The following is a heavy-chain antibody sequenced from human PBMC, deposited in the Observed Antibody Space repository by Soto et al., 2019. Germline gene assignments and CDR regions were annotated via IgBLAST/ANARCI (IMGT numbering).Heavy chain of an antibody. J-gene: IGHJ5*02. CDR3: ARGKGYYYGSGRFDP. CDR2: INHSGST. V-gene: IGHV4-34*01. Sequence: SETLSLTCAVYGGSFSGYYWSWIRQPPGKGLEWIGEINHSGSTNYNPSLKSRVTISVDTSKNQFSLKLSSVTAADTAVYYCARGKGYYYGSGRFDPWGQGTLVTVS. CDR1: GGSFSGYY. D-gene: IGHD3-10*01.